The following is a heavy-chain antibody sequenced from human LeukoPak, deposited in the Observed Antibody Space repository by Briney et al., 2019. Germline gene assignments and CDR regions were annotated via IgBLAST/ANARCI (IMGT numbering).Heavy chain of an antibody. D-gene: IGHD3/OR15-3a*01. CDR3: WTGLRGSPPFHQ. CDR2: IYYSGST. J-gene: IGHJ1*01. Sequence: PSETLSLTCTVSGGSVSSGSFYWNWIRQPPGKGLEWIGYIYYSGSTSYNPSLKSRVTISVDTSKNQFSLKRSSVTAADTAVYDLWTGLRGSPPFHQWRQGTLVTVSS. V-gene: IGHV4-61*01. CDR1: GGSVSSGSFY.